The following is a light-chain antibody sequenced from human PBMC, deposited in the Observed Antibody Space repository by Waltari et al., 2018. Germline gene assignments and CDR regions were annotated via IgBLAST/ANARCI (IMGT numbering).Light chain of an antibody. V-gene: IGKV1-6*02. J-gene: IGKJ1*01. CDR2: GAS. CDR1: QALGSE. Sequence: AIQMTQSPSSLSASVGGRVTITCRATQALGSELAWYQQRPGEAPNVLIYGASRLQNGVPSRFSGSGSGTYFTLTISSLQPEDFATYYCLQDYNYPRTFGQGTKVEV. CDR3: LQDYNYPRT.